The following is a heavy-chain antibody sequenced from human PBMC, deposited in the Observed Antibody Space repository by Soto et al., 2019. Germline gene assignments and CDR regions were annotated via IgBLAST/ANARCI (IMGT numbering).Heavy chain of an antibody. D-gene: IGHD3-16*01. J-gene: IGHJ6*02. V-gene: IGHV4-30-4*01. CDR2: IYYSGST. CDR3: ARVKGSLIWGAALYSYYAMDV. CDR1: GGSISSGDYY. Sequence: SETLSLTCTVSGGSISSGDYYWSWIRQPPGKGLEWIGYIYYSGSTYYNPSLKSRVTISVDTSKNQFSLKLSSVTAADTAVYYCARVKGSLIWGAALYSYYAMDVWGQGTTVTVSS.